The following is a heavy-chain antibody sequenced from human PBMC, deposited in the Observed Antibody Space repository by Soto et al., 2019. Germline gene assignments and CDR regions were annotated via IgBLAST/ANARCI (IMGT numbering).Heavy chain of an antibody. CDR2: ISSTTNYI. CDR3: ARESEDLTSNFDY. CDR1: GVTFTRYI. J-gene: IGHJ4*02. Sequence: GGFLSLSCAASGVTFTRYIMNLVRQAPGKGLEWVSSISSTTNYIYYGDSMKGRFTISRDNAKNSLYLEMNSLRAEDTAVYYCARESEDLTSNFDYWGQGTLVTVSS. V-gene: IGHV3-21*06.